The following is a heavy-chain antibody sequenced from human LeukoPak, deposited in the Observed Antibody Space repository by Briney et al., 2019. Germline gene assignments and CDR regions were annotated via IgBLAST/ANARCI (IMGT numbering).Heavy chain of an antibody. CDR2: TYHGGSA. J-gene: IGHJ3*02. CDR3: ARREGSWGSFDI. V-gene: IGHV4-59*01. D-gene: IGHD3-10*01. Sequence: SETLSLTCAVSGVSITYYYWGWIRQPPGKRLEWIGYTYHGGSAKYNPPLESRVTISMDTSRNEFSLNLNSVTAADTALYYCARREGSWGSFDIWGQGPMVTVSS. CDR1: GVSITYYY.